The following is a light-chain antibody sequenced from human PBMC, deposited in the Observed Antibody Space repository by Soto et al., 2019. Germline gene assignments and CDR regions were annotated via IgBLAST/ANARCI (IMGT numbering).Light chain of an antibody. Sequence: SYELTQPPSVSVAPGQTARITCGGNNIGSKSVHWYQQKPGQAPVLVVYDDSDRPSGNPERFSGSNPGNTATLTISRVEAGDEADYYCQVWDSSSDHTLWVFGTGTQVTVL. CDR1: NIGSKS. CDR3: QVWDSSSDHTLWV. CDR2: DDS. V-gene: IGLV3-21*02. J-gene: IGLJ1*01.